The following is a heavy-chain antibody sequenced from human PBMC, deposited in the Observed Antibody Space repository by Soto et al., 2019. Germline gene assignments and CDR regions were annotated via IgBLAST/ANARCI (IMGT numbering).Heavy chain of an antibody. CDR1: GGSFSGHS. V-gene: IGHV4-34*01. CDR2: INHSGRV. D-gene: IGHD3-22*01. Sequence: SETLSLTCAVYGGSFSGHSWTWIRQSPGKGLEWIGDINHSGRVDYSPSLKSRVTISLDTSKNQFSLTLSVVTAADTAMYYCSTRAYDTNGYYRFDPWGQGTLVTVSS. CDR3: STRAYDTNGYYRFDP. J-gene: IGHJ5*01.